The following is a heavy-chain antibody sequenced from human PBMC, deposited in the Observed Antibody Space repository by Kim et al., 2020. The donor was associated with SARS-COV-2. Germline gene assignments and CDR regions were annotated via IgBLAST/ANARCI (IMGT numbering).Heavy chain of an antibody. V-gene: IGHV3-23*01. D-gene: IGHD6-13*01. CDR2: ISGSGFDT. CDR1: GFTFGTYA. CDR3: AKGQTAAGTWLEPFDV. Sequence: GGSLRLSCVGSGFTFGTYAMSWVRQAPGKGLEWVAGISGSGFDTYSVDSVKGRFAMSRDNSKNTLYLQMDNLRAEDTALYFCAKGQTAAGTWLEPFDVWG. J-gene: IGHJ3*01.